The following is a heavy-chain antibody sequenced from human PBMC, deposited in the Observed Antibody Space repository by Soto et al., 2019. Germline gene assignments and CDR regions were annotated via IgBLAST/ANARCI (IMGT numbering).Heavy chain of an antibody. CDR1: GYTFSSYT. V-gene: IGHV1-18*01. J-gene: IGHJ4*02. CDR2: ISPDDGNT. Sequence: ASVKVSCKTSGYTFSSYTIAWVRQAPGQGLEWLGWISPDDGNTEYEQKFQGRVTMTADTLTNNAYMELRSLKYDDTAVYYCARVEAPFGESLHWGQGTPVTVSS. CDR3: ARVEAPFGESLH. D-gene: IGHD3-10*01.